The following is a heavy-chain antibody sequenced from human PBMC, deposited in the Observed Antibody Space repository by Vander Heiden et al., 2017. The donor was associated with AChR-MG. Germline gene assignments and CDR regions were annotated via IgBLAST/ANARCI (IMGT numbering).Heavy chain of an antibody. D-gene: IGHD3-16*02. V-gene: IGHV3-7*03. J-gene: IGHJ4*02. CDR1: GFPFSSYW. Sequence: EVQLVESGGGLVQPGGSLRLSCAASGFPFSSYWMSWVRQAPGKGLEWVANIKQDGSEKYYVDSVKGRFTISRDNAKNSLYLQMNSLRAEDTAVYYCASTRYDYVWGSYRRDYWGQGTLVTVSS. CDR3: ASTRYDYVWGSYRRDY. CDR2: IKQDGSEK.